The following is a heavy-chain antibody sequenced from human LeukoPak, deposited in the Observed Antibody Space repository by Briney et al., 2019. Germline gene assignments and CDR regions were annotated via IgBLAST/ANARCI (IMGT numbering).Heavy chain of an antibody. D-gene: IGHD6-13*01. Sequence: GGSLRLSCAASGFTVDDTYMSWVRQAPGKGLEWVSVVYSGGRTFYADSVEGRFTISRDNSKNTVYLQMNSLRADDTAVYYCARQAAAGLDYWGQGTLVTVSS. J-gene: IGHJ4*02. CDR2: VYSGGRT. CDR3: ARQAAAGLDY. CDR1: GFTVDDTY. V-gene: IGHV3-66*02.